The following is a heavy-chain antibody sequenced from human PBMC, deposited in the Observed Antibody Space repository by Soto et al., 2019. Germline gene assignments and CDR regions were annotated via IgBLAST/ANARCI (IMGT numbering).Heavy chain of an antibody. J-gene: IGHJ3*02. D-gene: IGHD2-21*02. V-gene: IGHV1-69*12. Sequence: QVQLVQSGAEVKKPGSSVKVSCKASGGTFSSYAISWVRQAPGQGLEWMGGIIPIFGTANYAQKFQGRVTLPADESTSTAYLALSSLISEYTAVYYCARPSPAITHVGDAFDIWGQGTIVTVSS. CDR3: ARPSPAITHVGDAFDI. CDR1: GGTFSSYA. CDR2: IIPIFGTA.